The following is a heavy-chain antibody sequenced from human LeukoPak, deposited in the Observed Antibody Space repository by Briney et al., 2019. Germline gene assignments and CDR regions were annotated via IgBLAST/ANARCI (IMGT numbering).Heavy chain of an antibody. CDR1: GDSVTSYY. V-gene: IGHV4-59*02. J-gene: IGHJ4*02. CDR3: VIGVGWQPDY. Sequence: PSETLSLTCTVFGDSVTSYYWNWIRQSPGKGLEWIGYIYKIGTTNYNPSLKSRLTISADTSKNQFSLQLRSVTAADTAVYYCVIGVGWQPDYWGQGALVTVSS. CDR2: IYKIGTT. D-gene: IGHD2-15*01.